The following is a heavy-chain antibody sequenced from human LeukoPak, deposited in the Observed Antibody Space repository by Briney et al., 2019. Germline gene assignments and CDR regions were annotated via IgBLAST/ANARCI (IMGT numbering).Heavy chain of an antibody. Sequence: PGGSLRLSCAASGFTLSSYYMNWFRQAPGKGLEWVSSISTSSSYIYYADSMKGRFTISRDNAKNSLYLQMNSLRAEDTAVYYCARDTGYYDSTGYDYWGQGTLVTVSS. V-gene: IGHV3-21*01. D-gene: IGHD3-22*01. CDR1: GFTLSSYY. CDR2: ISTSSSYI. CDR3: ARDTGYYDSTGYDY. J-gene: IGHJ4*02.